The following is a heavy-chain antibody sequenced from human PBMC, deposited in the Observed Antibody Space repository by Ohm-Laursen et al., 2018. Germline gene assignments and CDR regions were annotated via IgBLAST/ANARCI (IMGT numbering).Heavy chain of an antibody. D-gene: IGHD3-3*01. CDR3: ARDRTVYGVGNGLDALDV. CDR1: GFNFGAHN. V-gene: IGHV3-33*01. J-gene: IGHJ3*01. Sequence: SLRLSCAATGFNFGAHNMDWVRQAPGKGLEWVSLLWYDGSNKLYAESVKGRFTISRDTSKKTLYLQMSALSAEDTAVYYCARDRTVYGVGNGLDALDVWGQGTMVTVSS. CDR2: LWYDGSNK.